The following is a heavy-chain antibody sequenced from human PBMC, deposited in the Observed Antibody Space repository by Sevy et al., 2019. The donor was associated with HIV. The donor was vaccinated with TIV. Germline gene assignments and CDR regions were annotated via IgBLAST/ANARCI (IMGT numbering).Heavy chain of an antibody. CDR3: AREVGGFNWRPYYFDS. CDR2: IKQDESEK. J-gene: IGHJ4*02. V-gene: IGHV3-7*01. D-gene: IGHD3-16*01. Sequence: GGSLRLSCAASGFRFTDYWVSWVRQTPGKGLEWVATIKQDESEKYYVDSVKGRFVFSRDNGKTSVSLQMNGLRVEDTALYYCAREVGGFNWRPYYFDSWGQGTLVTVSS. CDR1: GFRFTDYW.